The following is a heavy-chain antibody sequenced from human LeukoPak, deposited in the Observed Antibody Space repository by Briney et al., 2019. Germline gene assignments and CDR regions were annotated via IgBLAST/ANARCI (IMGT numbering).Heavy chain of an antibody. CDR1: GYTFTSYG. CDR2: ISAYNGNT. V-gene: IGHV1-18*01. D-gene: IGHD1-26*01. Sequence: ASVKVSCKASGYTFTSYGISWVRQAPGQGLEWMGWISAYNGNTNYAQKLQGRVTMTTDTSTSTAYMELRSLRSDATAVYYCARGGLSGSYRWTFDYWGQGTLVTVSS. J-gene: IGHJ4*02. CDR3: ARGGLSGSYRWTFDY.